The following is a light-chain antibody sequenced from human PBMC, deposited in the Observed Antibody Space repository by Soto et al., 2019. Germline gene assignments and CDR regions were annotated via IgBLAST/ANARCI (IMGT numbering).Light chain of an antibody. Sequence: QSVLTQPPSASGSPGQSVTISCTGTSSDVGGYNYVSWYQQHPGKAPKLMIYEFSKRPSGVSDRFSGSKSGNTASLTVSGLQAEDEADYYCSSYAGSNNYVFGTGTKVTVL. CDR3: SSYAGSNNYV. J-gene: IGLJ1*01. V-gene: IGLV2-8*01. CDR2: EFS. CDR1: SSDVGGYNY.